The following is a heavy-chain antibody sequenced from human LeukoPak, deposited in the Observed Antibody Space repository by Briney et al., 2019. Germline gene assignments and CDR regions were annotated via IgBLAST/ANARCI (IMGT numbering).Heavy chain of an antibody. CDR1: GGSISSSSYY. V-gene: IGHV4-39*07. CDR2: IYYSGST. D-gene: IGHD5-12*01. J-gene: IGHJ4*02. Sequence: PSETLSLTCTVSGGSISSSSYYWGWIRQPPGKGLEWIGSIYYSGSTYYNPSLKSRVTISVDTSKNQFSLKLSSVTAADTAVYYCARVPTTRYSGYEGRGDYWGQGTLVTVSS. CDR3: ARVPTTRYSGYEGRGDY.